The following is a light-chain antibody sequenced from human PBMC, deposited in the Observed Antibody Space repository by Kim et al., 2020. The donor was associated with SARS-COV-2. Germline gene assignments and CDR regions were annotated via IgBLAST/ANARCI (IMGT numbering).Light chain of an antibody. J-gene: IGKJ3*01. V-gene: IGKV1-27*01. Sequence: ASVGDRVTISCRASQRVSNCLAWYQQKPGKVPKLLIYAAVTLQSGVPSRFSGSGSGTDFTLAISSLQPEDVATYYCQEYYIAPFTFGPGTKVDIK. CDR3: QEYYIAPFT. CDR2: AAV. CDR1: QRVSNC.